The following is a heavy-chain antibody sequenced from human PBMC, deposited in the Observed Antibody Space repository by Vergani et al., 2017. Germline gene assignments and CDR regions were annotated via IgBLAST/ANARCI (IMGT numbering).Heavy chain of an antibody. CDR2: ISYDGSEK. D-gene: IGHD2-2*01. J-gene: IGHJ4*02. Sequence: QAQLVESGGGVVQPGRSLRLSCTASGLTFTGYALDWVRQAPGKGLEWVALISYDGSEKYYADSVKGGFTISRDDSKNTVYLQMKSLRADDTAVYFCVREGFREYCRSASCLGDYWGQGSQVTVSS. V-gene: IGHV3-30-3*01. CDR3: VREGFREYCRSASCLGDY. CDR1: GLTFTGYA.